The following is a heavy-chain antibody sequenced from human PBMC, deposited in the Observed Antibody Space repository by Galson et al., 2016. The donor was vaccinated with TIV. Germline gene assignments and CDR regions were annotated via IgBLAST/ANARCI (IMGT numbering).Heavy chain of an antibody. V-gene: IGHV3-11*01. Sequence: IGHSGNNIYYVDSVKGRFTISRDNVKNLLDLQMDSLTADDTAVYYCSRDGDVWGDYRPWGDYWGQGTLVTVSS. CDR3: SRDGDVWGDYRPWGDY. D-gene: IGHD3-16*02. J-gene: IGHJ4*02. CDR2: IGHSGNNI.